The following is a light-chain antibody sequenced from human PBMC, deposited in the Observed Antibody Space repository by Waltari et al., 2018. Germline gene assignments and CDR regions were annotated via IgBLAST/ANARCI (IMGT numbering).Light chain of an antibody. Sequence: DIQMTQSPSSLSASVGDRVTITCRASQGISSWLAWYQQKPGKAPKLLIYKASSLQSRVPSSFSGSGSGTDFTLTISSLQSEDFATYYCQQYDSAPHNFGQGTKVEIK. J-gene: IGKJ2*01. CDR2: KAS. CDR1: QGISSW. V-gene: IGKV1-5*03. CDR3: QQYDSAPHN.